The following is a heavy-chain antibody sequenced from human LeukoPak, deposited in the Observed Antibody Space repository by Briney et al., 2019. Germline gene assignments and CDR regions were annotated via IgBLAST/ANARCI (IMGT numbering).Heavy chain of an antibody. J-gene: IGHJ4*02. Sequence: GASVKVSCKTSGYTFTGYYIHWVRQAPGQGLEWMGWINPNSAATNYAQKFQGRVTMTRDTSISTVFMELSNLRSDDTSVYYCARAGRVRAVTDWGQGTLVTVSS. D-gene: IGHD6-19*01. CDR3: ARAGRVRAVTD. V-gene: IGHV1-2*02. CDR2: INPNSAAT. CDR1: GYTFTGYY.